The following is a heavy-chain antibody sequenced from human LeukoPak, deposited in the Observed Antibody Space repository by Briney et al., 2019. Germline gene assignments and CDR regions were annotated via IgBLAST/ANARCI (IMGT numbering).Heavy chain of an antibody. CDR1: GFTFDDYA. Sequence: GRSLRLSCAASGFTFDDYAMHWVRQAPGKGLEWVSGISWNSGSIGYADSVKGRFTISRDNAKNSLYLQMNSLRAENTAVYYCARSDGEGYNYYMDVWGKGTTVTVSS. V-gene: IGHV3-9*01. J-gene: IGHJ6*03. CDR2: ISWNSGSI. CDR3: ARSDGEGYNYYMDV.